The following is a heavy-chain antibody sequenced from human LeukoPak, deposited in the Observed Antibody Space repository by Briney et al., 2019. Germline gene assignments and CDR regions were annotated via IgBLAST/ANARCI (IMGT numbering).Heavy chain of an antibody. CDR3: VRVTGYSST. D-gene: IGHD6-19*01. V-gene: IGHV4-34*01. CDR1: GGSISSYY. J-gene: IGHJ5*02. CDR2: INHSGST. Sequence: PSETLSLTCTVSGGSISSYYWSWIRQPPGKGLEWIGEINHSGSTNYNPSLKSRVTISVDTSKNQFSLKLSPVTAADTSEYYCVRVTGYSSTWGQGTLVTVSS.